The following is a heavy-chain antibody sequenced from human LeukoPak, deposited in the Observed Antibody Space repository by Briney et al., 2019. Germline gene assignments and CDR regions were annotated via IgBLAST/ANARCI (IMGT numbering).Heavy chain of an antibody. CDR3: ARQDYYGSGRYGDFDY. D-gene: IGHD3-10*01. CDR2: INPYNGDT. V-gene: IGHV1-18*01. Sequence: ASVKVSCKASGCTFITFGISWVRQAPGQGLEWMGWINPYNGDTNYAQKVQGRVTLTTDIFTSTAYMELRSLRYDDTGVYYCARQDYYGSGRYGDFDYWGQGSQVTI. J-gene: IGHJ4*02. CDR1: GCTFITFG.